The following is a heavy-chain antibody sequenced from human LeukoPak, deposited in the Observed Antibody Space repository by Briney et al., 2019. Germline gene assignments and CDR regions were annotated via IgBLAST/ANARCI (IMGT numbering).Heavy chain of an antibody. Sequence: GRSLRLSCAASGFTFSSYAMHWVRQAPGKGLKWVAVISYDGSNKYYADSVKGRFTISRDNSKNTLYLQMNSLRAEDTAVYYCARDQYCSSTSCSPPSYYYGMDVWGKGTTVTVSS. D-gene: IGHD2-2*01. V-gene: IGHV3-30*04. CDR2: ISYDGSNK. CDR1: GFTFSSYA. J-gene: IGHJ6*04. CDR3: ARDQYCSSTSCSPPSYYYGMDV.